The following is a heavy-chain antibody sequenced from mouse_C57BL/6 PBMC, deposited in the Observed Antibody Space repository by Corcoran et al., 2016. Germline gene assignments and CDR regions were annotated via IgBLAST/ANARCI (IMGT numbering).Heavy chain of an antibody. CDR1: GFSLSTSGMG. V-gene: IGHV8-12*01. Sequence: QVTLNESGPGILQSSQTLSLTCSFSGFSLSTSGMGVSWIRQPSGKGLEWLAHIYWDDDKRYNPSLKSRLTISKDTSRNQVFLKITSVDTADTATYYCARSSQYDGGGYYAMDYWGQGTSVTVSS. J-gene: IGHJ4*01. D-gene: IGHD2-14*01. CDR3: ARSSQYDGGGYYAMDY. CDR2: IYWDDDK.